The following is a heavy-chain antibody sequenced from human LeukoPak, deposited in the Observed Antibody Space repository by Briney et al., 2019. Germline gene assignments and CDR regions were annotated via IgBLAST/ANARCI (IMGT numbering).Heavy chain of an antibody. CDR3: ARDRITVAATETSFDY. J-gene: IGHJ4*02. Sequence: GGSLRLSCAASGFAFSTYSMNWVRQAPGKGLQWVSYISSDGSTIYYADSVKGRFTISRDKAKNSLYLQMNSLRAEDTAVYYCARDRITVAATETSFDYWGQGTLVTVSS. CDR1: GFAFSTYS. CDR2: ISSDGSTI. V-gene: IGHV3-48*01. D-gene: IGHD6-19*01.